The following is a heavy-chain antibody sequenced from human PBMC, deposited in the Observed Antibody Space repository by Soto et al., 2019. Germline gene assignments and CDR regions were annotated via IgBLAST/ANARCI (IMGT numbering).Heavy chain of an antibody. CDR2: IRGSAGTP. Sequence: EVQLLESGGGLVQPGGSLRLSCAASGFTFSHYAMNWVRQAPGKGLEWVASIRGSAGTPYYADSVRGRFTISRDNSKNTLSLQMNSLRVEDTAVYYWAKDRDYVDYWGQGALVTVSS. CDR1: GFTFSHYA. J-gene: IGHJ4*02. V-gene: IGHV3-23*01. CDR3: AKDRDYVDY.